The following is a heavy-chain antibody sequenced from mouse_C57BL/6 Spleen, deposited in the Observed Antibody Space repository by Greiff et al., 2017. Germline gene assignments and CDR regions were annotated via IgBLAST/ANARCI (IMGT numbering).Heavy chain of an antibody. V-gene: IGHV5-4*01. Sequence: EVHLVESGGGLVKPGGSLKLSCAASGFTFSSYAMSWVRQTPEKRLEWVATISDGGSYTYYPDNVKGRFTISRDNAKNNLYLQMSHLKSEDTAMYYCARDGITTVVAPYYFDYWGQGTTLTVSS. J-gene: IGHJ2*01. CDR1: GFTFSSYA. CDR2: ISDGGSYT. CDR3: ARDGITTVVAPYYFDY. D-gene: IGHD1-1*01.